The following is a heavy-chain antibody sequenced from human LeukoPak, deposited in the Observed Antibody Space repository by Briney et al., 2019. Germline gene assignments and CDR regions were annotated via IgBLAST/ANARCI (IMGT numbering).Heavy chain of an antibody. Sequence: SDTLSLTCAVYGGSFSVYYWSWIRQPPGKGLEWIGEINHSGSTNYNPSLKSRVTISVDTSKNQFSLKLSSVTGADTAVYYYARGLRRYFDWSRSEYFQHWGQGTLVTVSS. V-gene: IGHV4-34*01. CDR1: GGSFSVYY. CDR3: ARGLRRYFDWSRSEYFQH. D-gene: IGHD3-9*01. CDR2: INHSGST. J-gene: IGHJ1*01.